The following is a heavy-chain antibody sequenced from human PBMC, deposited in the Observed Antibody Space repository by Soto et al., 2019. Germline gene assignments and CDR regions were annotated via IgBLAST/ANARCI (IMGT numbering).Heavy chain of an antibody. D-gene: IGHD6-19*01. CDR1: GYTFASYA. CDR2: INAGNGNT. Sequence: ASVKVSCKASGYTFASYAMHWVRQAPGRRLEWMGWINAGNGNTKYSQKFQGRVTITRDTSASTAYMELSSLRSEDTAVYYCARAILQQWLSGAFEIWRQGTMVTL. J-gene: IGHJ3*02. V-gene: IGHV1-3*01. CDR3: ARAILQQWLSGAFEI.